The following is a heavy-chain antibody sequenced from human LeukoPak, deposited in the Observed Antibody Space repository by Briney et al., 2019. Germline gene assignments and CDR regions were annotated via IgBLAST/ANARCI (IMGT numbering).Heavy chain of an antibody. Sequence: VASVKVSCKASGYTFTSYGISWVRQAPGQGLEWMGWISAYNGNTNYAQKLQGRVTMTTDTSTSTAYMELRSLRSDDTAVYYCAADPAYYYDSSGSFARFDYWGQGTLVTVSS. CDR2: ISAYNGNT. V-gene: IGHV1-18*01. J-gene: IGHJ4*02. D-gene: IGHD3-22*01. CDR3: AADPAYYYDSSGSFARFDY. CDR1: GYTFTSYG.